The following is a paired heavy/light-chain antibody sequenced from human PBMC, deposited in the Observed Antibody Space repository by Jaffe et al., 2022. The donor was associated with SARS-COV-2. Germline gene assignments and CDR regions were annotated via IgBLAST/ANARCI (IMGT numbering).Light chain of an antibody. CDR3: SSYTTSRTWV. CDR1: SSDVGNDKY. V-gene: IGLV2-14*01. Sequence: QSALTQPASVSGSPGQSITISCIGTSSDVGNDKYVSWYQQHPGKAPKLLTYDVSNRPSGVSNRFSGSKSGNTASLTISGLQAEDEADYYCSSYTTSRTWVFGGGTKLTVL. J-gene: IGLJ3*02. CDR2: DVS.
Heavy chain of an antibody. CDR2: ISWNSRSI. Sequence: EVQLVESGGGLVQPGRSLRLSCTAFGFTFGDFAMHWVRQAPGKGLEWVSGISWNSRSIGYAGSVKGRFTISRDNAKNSLYLEMNSLRAEDTALYYCAKDIGAQQLGAFDIWGQGTMVTVSS. J-gene: IGHJ3*02. D-gene: IGHD3-16*01. V-gene: IGHV3-9*01. CDR1: GFTFGDFA. CDR3: AKDIGAQQLGAFDI.